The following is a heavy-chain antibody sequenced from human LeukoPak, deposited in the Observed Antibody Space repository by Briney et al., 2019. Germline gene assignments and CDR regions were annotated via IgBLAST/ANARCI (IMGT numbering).Heavy chain of an antibody. J-gene: IGHJ6*03. Sequence: ASVKVSCKASGYTFTSYDINWVRQATGQGLEWMGWMNPNSGNTGYAQKFQGRVTITRNTSISTAYMELSSLRSEDTAVYYCARGAYSQSSYYMDVWGKGTTVTVSS. V-gene: IGHV1-8*03. CDR1: GYTFTSYD. CDR3: ARGAYSQSSYYMDV. CDR2: MNPNSGNT. D-gene: IGHD5-18*01.